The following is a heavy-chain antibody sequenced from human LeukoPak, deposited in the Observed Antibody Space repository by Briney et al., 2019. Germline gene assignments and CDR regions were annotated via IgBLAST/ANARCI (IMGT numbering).Heavy chain of an antibody. CDR2: NRRSGGST. V-gene: IGHV3-23*01. J-gene: IGHJ4*02. D-gene: IGHD6-19*01. CDR1: GFSFSSYG. CDR3: AKVPHKSSRWYVHFDY. Sequence: GGSLGLSCAASGFSFSSYGMSWVRQAGGEGLELVSINRRSGGSTYYADSVQGQFTISRDNSKNTLYLQRNSLGAEDKAVYYCAKVPHKSSRWYVHFDYWGQGTLVTVPS.